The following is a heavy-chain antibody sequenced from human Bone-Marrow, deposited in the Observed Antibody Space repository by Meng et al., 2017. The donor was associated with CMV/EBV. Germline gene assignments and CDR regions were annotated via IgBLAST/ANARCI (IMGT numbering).Heavy chain of an antibody. J-gene: IGHJ6*04. CDR1: GFTFSRYN. D-gene: IGHD3-16*01. Sequence: GGSLRLSCAASGFTFSRYNMHWVRQAPGKGLEWVSSISSGSYNIDYADSVKGRFTISRDNAKNSLFLQMNSLRAEDTAVYYCARLGGGNYYYYAMDVWGKGTTVTVSS. V-gene: IGHV3-21*06. CDR3: ARLGGGNYYYYAMDV. CDR2: ISSGSYNI.